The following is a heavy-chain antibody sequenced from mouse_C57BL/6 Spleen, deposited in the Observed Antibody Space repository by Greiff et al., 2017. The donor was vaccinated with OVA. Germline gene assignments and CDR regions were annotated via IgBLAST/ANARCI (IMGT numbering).Heavy chain of an antibody. CDR3: TTCFTTVDGYLDY. CDR1: GYTFTGYE. Sequence: QVQLKQSGAELVRPGASVTLSCKASGYTFTGYEMHWVKQTPVHGLEWIGAIDPETGGTAYNQKFKGKATLTADKSSSTAYMELRSLTSEDSAVYYCTTCFTTVDGYLDYWGQGTTLTVSS. V-gene: IGHV1-15*01. J-gene: IGHJ2*01. CDR2: IDPETGGT. D-gene: IGHD1-1*01.